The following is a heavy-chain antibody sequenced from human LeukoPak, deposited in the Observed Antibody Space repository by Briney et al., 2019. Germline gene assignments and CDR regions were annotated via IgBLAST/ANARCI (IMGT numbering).Heavy chain of an antibody. CDR2: INSDGSEG. Sequence: GGSLRLSCAVSGFTFSGFWMSWSRQAPGRGLEWVASINSDGSEGYYADVVKGRFTISRDNAKNSLYLQINSLRAEDTAVYYCARSSYSSSSSVWGQGTMVTVS. D-gene: IGHD6-6*01. CDR1: GFTFSGFW. J-gene: IGHJ3*01. CDR3: ARSSYSSSSSV. V-gene: IGHV3-7*03.